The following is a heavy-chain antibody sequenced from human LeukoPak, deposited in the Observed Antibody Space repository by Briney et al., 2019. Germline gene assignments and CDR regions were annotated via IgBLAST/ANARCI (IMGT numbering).Heavy chain of an antibody. Sequence: GGSLRLSCAASGFTFSSYWMSWVSQAPGKGLEWVANIKQDGSEKYYVDSVKGRFTISRDNAKNSLYLQMNSLRAEDTAVYYCARDYGSGSYWSYFDYWGQGTLVTVSS. CDR2: IKQDGSEK. CDR1: GFTFSSYW. CDR3: ARDYGSGSYWSYFDY. J-gene: IGHJ4*02. V-gene: IGHV3-7*01. D-gene: IGHD3-10*01.